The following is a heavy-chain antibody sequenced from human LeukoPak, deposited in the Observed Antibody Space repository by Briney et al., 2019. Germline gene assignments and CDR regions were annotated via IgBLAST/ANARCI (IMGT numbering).Heavy chain of an antibody. V-gene: IGHV3-21*01. Sequence: TGGSLRLSCAASGFTFSTYSMNWVRQAPGKGLEWVSSISSSSDYIYYADSVKGRFTISRDNAKNSLYLQMNSLRAEDTAVYYCARDWTGAFDIWGQGTMVTVSS. CDR1: GFTFSTYS. CDR3: ARDWTGAFDI. CDR2: ISSSSDYI. J-gene: IGHJ3*02. D-gene: IGHD3/OR15-3a*01.